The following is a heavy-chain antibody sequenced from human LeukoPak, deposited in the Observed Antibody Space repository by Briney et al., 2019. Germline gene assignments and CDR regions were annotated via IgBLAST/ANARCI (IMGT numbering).Heavy chain of an antibody. V-gene: IGHV1-2*02. J-gene: IGHJ4*02. CDR1: GYTFTGYY. CDR3: AAGGRLKGRQWELLSY. Sequence: ASVKVSCKASGYTFTGYYMHWVRQAPGQGLEWMGWINPNSGGTNYAQKFQGRVTMTRDTSISTAYMELRSLRSDDTAVYYCAAGGRLKGRQWELLSYWGQGTLVTVSS. CDR2: INPNSGGT. D-gene: IGHD1-26*01.